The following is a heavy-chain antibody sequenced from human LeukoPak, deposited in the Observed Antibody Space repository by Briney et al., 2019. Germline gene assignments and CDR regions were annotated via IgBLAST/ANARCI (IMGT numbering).Heavy chain of an antibody. J-gene: IGHJ4*02. CDR3: TTDPAYYYDSSGYFYESKIDY. Sequence: GGSLRLSCAASGFTFSSYGMHWVRQAPGKGLEWVAVISYDGSNKYYADSVKGRFTISRDNSKNTLYLQMNSLKTEDAAVYYCTTDPAYYYDSSGYFYESKIDYWGQGTLVTVSS. CDR1: GFTFSSYG. D-gene: IGHD3-22*01. V-gene: IGHV3-30*03. CDR2: ISYDGSNK.